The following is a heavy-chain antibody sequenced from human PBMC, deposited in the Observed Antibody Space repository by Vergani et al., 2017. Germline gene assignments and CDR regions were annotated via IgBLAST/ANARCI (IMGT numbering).Heavy chain of an antibody. CDR3: DLGGYYYYMDV. Sequence: QVQLVQSGAEVKKPGASVKVSCKASGYTFTSYYMHWVRPAPGQGLEWMGIINPSGGSTSYAQKFQGRVTMTRDTSTSTVYMELSSLRSEDTAVYYCDLGGYYYYMDVWGKGTTVTVSS. J-gene: IGHJ6*03. CDR2: INPSGGST. V-gene: IGHV1-46*01. CDR1: GYTFTSYY.